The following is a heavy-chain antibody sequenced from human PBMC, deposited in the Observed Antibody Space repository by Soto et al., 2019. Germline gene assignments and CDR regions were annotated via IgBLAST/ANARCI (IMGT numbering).Heavy chain of an antibody. V-gene: IGHV3-74*01. CDR1: GFTSSSYW. CDR3: ARDTYYYDSSDHFSADAFDI. Sequence: GGSLRLSCAASGFTSSSYWIHWVRQAPGKGLVWVSRISNDGSSTNYADSVKGRFTISRDNAKNTVYLQMNSLRAEDTAVYYCARDTYYYDSSDHFSADAFDIWGQGTMVT. J-gene: IGHJ3*02. CDR2: ISNDGSST. D-gene: IGHD3-22*01.